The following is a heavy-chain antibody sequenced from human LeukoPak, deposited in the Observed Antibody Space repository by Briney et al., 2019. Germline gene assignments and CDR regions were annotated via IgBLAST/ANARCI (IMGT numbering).Heavy chain of an antibody. J-gene: IGHJ6*03. D-gene: IGHD2-2*01. Sequence: ASVKVSCKASGGTFSSYAISWVRQAPGQGLEWMGGIIPIFGTANYAQKFQGRVTITADKSTSTAYMELSSLRSEDTAVYYCARAKRVPAATVDYYYMDVWGKGTTVTVSS. V-gene: IGHV1-69*06. CDR2: IIPIFGTA. CDR1: GGTFSSYA. CDR3: ARAKRVPAATVDYYYMDV.